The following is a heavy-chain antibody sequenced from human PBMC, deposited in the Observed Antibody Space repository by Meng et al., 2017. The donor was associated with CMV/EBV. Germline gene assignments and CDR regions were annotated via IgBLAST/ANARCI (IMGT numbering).Heavy chain of an antibody. Sequence: GESLKISCAASGFTFSSYWMSWVRQAPVKGLEWVANIKQDGSEKYYVDSVKGRFTISRDNAKNSLYLQMNSLRAEDTAVYYCARDPLGYCSSTSCYTNAFDIWGQGTMVTVSS. CDR3: ARDPLGYCSSTSCYTNAFDI. CDR2: IKQDGSEK. D-gene: IGHD2-2*02. CDR1: GFTFSSYW. J-gene: IGHJ3*02. V-gene: IGHV3-7*01.